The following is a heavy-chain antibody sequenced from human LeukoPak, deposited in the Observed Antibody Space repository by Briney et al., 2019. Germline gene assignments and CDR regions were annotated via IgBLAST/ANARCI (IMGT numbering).Heavy chain of an antibody. Sequence: GGSLRLSCLTSGFTFSDFGMHWVRQAPGKGLEWVAFIRFDGTSKYYRDSVKGRFSISRDNSKNTLHLQMNSLRAEDTAVYYCAKDSESFDYWGQGTLVTVSS. CDR2: IRFDGTSK. CDR1: GFTFSDFG. CDR3: AKDSESFDY. J-gene: IGHJ4*02. V-gene: IGHV3-30*02.